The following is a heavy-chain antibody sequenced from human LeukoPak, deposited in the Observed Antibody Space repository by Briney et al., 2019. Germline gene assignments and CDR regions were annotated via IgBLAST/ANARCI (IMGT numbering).Heavy chain of an antibody. Sequence: AGGSLRLSCAASGFTFSSYGMHWVRQAPGKGLEWVAFIRYDGSNKYYADSVKGRFTISRDNSKNTLNLQMDSLRAEDTAVYYCAKDREKSYSSSWYYFDYWGQGTLVTVSS. V-gene: IGHV3-30*02. CDR2: IRYDGSNK. CDR3: AKDREKSYSSSWYYFDY. J-gene: IGHJ4*02. D-gene: IGHD6-13*01. CDR1: GFTFSSYG.